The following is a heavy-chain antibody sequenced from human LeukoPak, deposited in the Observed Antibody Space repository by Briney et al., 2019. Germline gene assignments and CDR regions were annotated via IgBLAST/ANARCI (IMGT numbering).Heavy chain of an antibody. CDR2: INSVGSST. V-gene: IGHV3-74*01. CDR1: GFTFSSFW. D-gene: IGHD3-22*01. J-gene: IGHJ4*02. Sequence: GGSLRLSCAASGFTFSSFWMHWVRQAPGKGLVWVSRINSVGSSTSYADSVKGRFTISRDNAKNSLYLQMNSLRAEDTAVYYCARDPYYSGYYYFDYWGQGTLVTVSS. CDR3: ARDPYYSGYYYFDY.